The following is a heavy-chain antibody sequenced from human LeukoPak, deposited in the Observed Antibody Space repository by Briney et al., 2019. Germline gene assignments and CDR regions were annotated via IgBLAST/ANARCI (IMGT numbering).Heavy chain of an antibody. CDR1: GFTFDDYA. V-gene: IGHV3-9*01. D-gene: IGHD5-12*01. CDR3: AKDMGSGYVFDAFDI. CDR2: ISWNSGSI. Sequence: PSGGSLRLSCAASGFTFDDYAMHWVRQAPGKGLEWVSGISWNSGSIGYADSVNGLFTISRDNAKNSLYLQMNSLRAEDTALYYCAKDMGSGYVFDAFDIWGQGTMVTVSS. J-gene: IGHJ3*02.